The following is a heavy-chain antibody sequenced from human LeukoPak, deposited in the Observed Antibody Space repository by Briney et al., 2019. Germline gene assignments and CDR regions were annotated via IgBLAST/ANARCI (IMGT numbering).Heavy chain of an antibody. CDR1: GFTFSSYA. Sequence: PGGSLRLSCAASGFTFSSYAMSWVRQAPGKGLEWVSAISGSGGSTYYADSVKDRFTISRDNSKNTLYLQMNSLRAEDTAVYYCATVPGIAVAGTLVPLWGQGTMVTVSS. CDR3: ATVPGIAVAGTLVPL. V-gene: IGHV3-23*01. D-gene: IGHD6-19*01. J-gene: IGHJ3*01. CDR2: ISGSGGST.